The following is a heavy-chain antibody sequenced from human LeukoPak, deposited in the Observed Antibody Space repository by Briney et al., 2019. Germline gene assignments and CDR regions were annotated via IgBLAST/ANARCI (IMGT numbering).Heavy chain of an antibody. D-gene: IGHD1-26*01. V-gene: IGHV3-23*01. CDR1: GFTFRSYA. CDR2: ISGSGGST. J-gene: IGHJ5*02. Sequence: PGGSLRLSCAASGFTFRSYAMSWVRQAPGKGLEWVSAISGSGGSTYYADSVKGRFTISRDNSKHTLYLQMNSLRAEDTAVYYCAKVLGQWELLPYWFDPWGQGTLVTVSS. CDR3: AKVLGQWELLPYWFDP.